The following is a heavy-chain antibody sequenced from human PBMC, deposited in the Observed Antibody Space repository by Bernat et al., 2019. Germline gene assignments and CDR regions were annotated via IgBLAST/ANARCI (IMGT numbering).Heavy chain of an antibody. CDR1: GGSISSFY. CDR2: IYYSGNT. V-gene: IGHV4-59*08. J-gene: IGHJ3*01. Sequence: QVQLQESGPGLVKPSETLSLTCTVSGGSISSFYWTWIRQPPGKGLEWIGYIYYSGNTNYNPSLKSRVTISVDTSKNQFSLKLSSVTAADTAVYYCARRLKLLSTGDAFDLWGQGTMVTVSS. D-gene: IGHD3-10*01. CDR3: ARRLKLLSTGDAFDL.